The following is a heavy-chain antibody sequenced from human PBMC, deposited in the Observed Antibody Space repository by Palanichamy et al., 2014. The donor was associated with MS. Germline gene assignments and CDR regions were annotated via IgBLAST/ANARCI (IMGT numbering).Heavy chain of an antibody. CDR3: ARAPRTAVAGIAYWYFDL. Sequence: EVQLVESGGGLIQPGGSLRLSCAASGFTVSSNYMSWVRQAPGKGLEWVSVIYSGGSTYYADSVKGRFTISRDNSKNTLYLQMNSLRAEDTAVYYCARAPRTAVAGIAYWYFDLWGRGTLVTVSS. CDR1: GFTVSSNY. CDR2: IYSGGST. D-gene: IGHD6-19*01. J-gene: IGHJ2*01. V-gene: IGHV3-53*01.